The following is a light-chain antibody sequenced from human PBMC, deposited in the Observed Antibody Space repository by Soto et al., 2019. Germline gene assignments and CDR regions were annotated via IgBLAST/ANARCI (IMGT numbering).Light chain of an antibody. CDR1: QSVSSFY. CDR3: QQYGSSPPVT. V-gene: IGKV3-20*01. J-gene: IGKJ1*01. Sequence: EIVLTQSPGTLSLSPGERATLSCRASQSVSSFYLAWYQQKPGQAPRLLIYGASSRATGIPDRFSGSGSGTDFTLTISRLEPEDFAVYYCQQYGSSPPVTFGQGTKVEIK. CDR2: GAS.